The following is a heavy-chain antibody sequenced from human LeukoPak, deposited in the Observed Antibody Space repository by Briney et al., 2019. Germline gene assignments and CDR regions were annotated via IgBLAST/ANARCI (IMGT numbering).Heavy chain of an antibody. CDR1: GFTFSSYA. V-gene: IGHV3-30-3*01. J-gene: IGHJ4*02. D-gene: IGHD3-22*01. Sequence: GGSLRLSCAASGFTFSSYAMHWVRQAPGKGLEWVAVISYDGSNKYYADSLKGRFTISRDNSKNTLYLQMNSLRAEDTAVYYCARDPNYYDSSGYYHDYWGQGTLVTVSS. CDR3: ARDPNYYDSSGYYHDY. CDR2: ISYDGSNK.